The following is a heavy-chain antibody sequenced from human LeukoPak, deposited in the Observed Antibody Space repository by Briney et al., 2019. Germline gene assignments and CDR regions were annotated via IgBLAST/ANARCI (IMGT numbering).Heavy chain of an antibody. J-gene: IGHJ6*02. V-gene: IGHV4-59*01. D-gene: IGHD4-17*01. CDR3: ARSTVYYYYGMDV. CDR2: IYYSGST. CDR1: GGSISSYY. Sequence: PSETLSLTCTVSGGSISSYYWSWIRQPPGKGLEWIGYIYYSGSTNCNPSLKSRVTISVDTSKNQFSLKLSSVTAADTAVYYCARSTVYYYYGMDVWGQGTKVTVSS.